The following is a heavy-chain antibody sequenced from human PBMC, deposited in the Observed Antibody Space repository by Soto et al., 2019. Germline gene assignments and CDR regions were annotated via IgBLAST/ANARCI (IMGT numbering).Heavy chain of an antibody. CDR2: ISFSSSSS. Sequence: GGSLRLSCAASGFTFSSSAMSWVRQAPGKGLEWVSAISFSSSSSHYADPVKGRFTISRDNSKSTLYLQMNSLRAEDTAVYYCAKEISWDYYFDYWGQGALVTV. CDR3: AKEISWDYYFDY. V-gene: IGHV3-23*01. CDR1: GFTFSSSA. J-gene: IGHJ4*02. D-gene: IGHD1-26*01.